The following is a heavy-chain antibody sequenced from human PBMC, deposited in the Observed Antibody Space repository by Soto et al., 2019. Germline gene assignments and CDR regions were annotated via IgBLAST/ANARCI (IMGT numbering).Heavy chain of an antibody. CDR1: GGSISSYY. J-gene: IGHJ4*02. Sequence: SETLSLTCTVSGGSISSYYWSWIRQPPGKGLEWIGYIYYSGSTNYNPSLKSRVTISVDTSKNQFSLELSSVTAADTAVYYCARERGGMTTVTDWGQGTLVTVSS. V-gene: IGHV4-59*01. D-gene: IGHD4-4*01. CDR3: ARERGGMTTVTD. CDR2: IYYSGST.